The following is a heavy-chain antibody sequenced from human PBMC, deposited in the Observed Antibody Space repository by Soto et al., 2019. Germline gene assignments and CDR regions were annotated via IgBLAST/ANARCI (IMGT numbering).Heavy chain of an antibody. D-gene: IGHD2-2*01. CDR2: ISGSGVST. CDR3: AKFYCISVMCQVPAAKSTGGFEI. J-gene: IGHJ3*02. CDR1: GFTFSSYA. Sequence: EPQLLESGGGLGHPGGSLRLSCAASGFTFSSYAMSWVRQAPGKGLEWVAAISGSGVSTNYADSVRGRSTISRDNSKKTVDLQMGSLRAEDTAVYYCAKFYCISVMCQVPAAKSTGGFEIWGQGTLVTVS. V-gene: IGHV3-23*01.